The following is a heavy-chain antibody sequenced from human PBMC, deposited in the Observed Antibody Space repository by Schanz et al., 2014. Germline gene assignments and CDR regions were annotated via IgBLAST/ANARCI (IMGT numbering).Heavy chain of an antibody. CDR1: GYTFSNDD. CDR2: MNPNSGNT. CDR3: ARLGTGMAVAGSVIDSYYYYMDV. D-gene: IGHD6-19*01. Sequence: QVQLVQSGAEVKKPGTSVKVSCKTSGYTFSNDDINWVRQAIGQGLEWMGWMNPNSGNTGYAQKFQGRVTMTRNTSISTAYMELSSLRSEDTAVYYCARLGTGMAVAGSVIDSYYYYMDVWGEGTTVTVSS. J-gene: IGHJ6*03. V-gene: IGHV1-8*01.